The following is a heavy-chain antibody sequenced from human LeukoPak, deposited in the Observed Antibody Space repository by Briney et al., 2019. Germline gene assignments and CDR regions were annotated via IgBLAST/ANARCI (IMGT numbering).Heavy chain of an antibody. D-gene: IGHD6-13*01. Sequence: SETLSLTCTVSGGPISSYYWSWIRQPPGKGLEWIGYIYYSGSTNYNPSLKSRVTISVDTSKNQFSLKLSSVTAADTAVYYCARDRGRTAAGTLGPYYYYGMDVWGQGTTVTVSS. CDR2: IYYSGST. J-gene: IGHJ6*02. CDR3: ARDRGRTAAGTLGPYYYYGMDV. V-gene: IGHV4-59*01. CDR1: GGPISSYY.